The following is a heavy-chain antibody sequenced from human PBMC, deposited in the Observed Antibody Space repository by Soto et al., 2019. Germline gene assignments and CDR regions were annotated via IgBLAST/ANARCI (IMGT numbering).Heavy chain of an antibody. Sequence: SLRLSCAASGFTFSSYAMHWVRQAPGKGLEWVAVISYDGSNKYYADSVKGRFTISRDNSKNTLYLQMNSLRAEDTAVYYCARDYYRFNSGYGFSIDVWGQGTTVTVSS. CDR3: ARDYYRFNSGYGFSIDV. J-gene: IGHJ6*02. CDR2: ISYDGSNK. CDR1: GFTFSSYA. V-gene: IGHV3-30-3*01. D-gene: IGHD5-12*01.